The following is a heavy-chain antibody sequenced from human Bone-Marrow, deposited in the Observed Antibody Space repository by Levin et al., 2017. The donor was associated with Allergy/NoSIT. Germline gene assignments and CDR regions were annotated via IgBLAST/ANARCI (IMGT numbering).Heavy chain of an antibody. CDR1: GVSINNYF. D-gene: IGHD6-19*01. CDR3: ARAGDWESSVWYGTKDYAMEF. Sequence: SQTLSLTCNVSGVSINNYFWSWIRPPPGKGLEWIGYIYSTASSSYNTSLTNRVTMSIETSKNQVSLKLRSVTAADTAVYYCARAGDWESSVWYGTKDYAMEFWGQGTTVTVSS. CDR2: IYSTASS. V-gene: IGHV4-59*01. J-gene: IGHJ6*02.